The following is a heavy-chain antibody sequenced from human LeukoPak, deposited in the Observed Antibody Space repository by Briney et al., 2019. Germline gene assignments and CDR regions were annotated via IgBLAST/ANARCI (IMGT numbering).Heavy chain of an antibody. CDR1: GYTFTNYE. V-gene: IGHV1-8*01. CDR3: ERASRSRGWYLGAFDM. Sequence: GASVKVSCKTSGYTFTNYEINWVRQATGQGLEWMGWMNPKSGDTVYSQKFQGRVTMTRDTSISTAYMELSSLRSDDTAVYYCERASRSRGWYLGAFDMWGQGTMVTVSS. CDR2: MNPKSGDT. J-gene: IGHJ3*02. D-gene: IGHD6-19*01.